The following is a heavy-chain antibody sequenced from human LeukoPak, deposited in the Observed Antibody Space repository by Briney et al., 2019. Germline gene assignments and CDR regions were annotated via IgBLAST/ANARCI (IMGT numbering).Heavy chain of an antibody. CDR2: ITSSGKYI. J-gene: IGHJ3*01. V-gene: IGHV3-21*01. CDR1: GFSFSSAH. CDR3: ARASQRRYLEWYDAFDL. Sequence: GGSLRLSCAASGFSFSSAHMIWVRQAPGKGPEWVSSITSSGKYIYYGDSVKGRCTILRDNAKNSLFLQLTNLRAEDTALYYRARASQRRYLEWYDAFDLWGRGTMVTVSS. D-gene: IGHD3-3*01.